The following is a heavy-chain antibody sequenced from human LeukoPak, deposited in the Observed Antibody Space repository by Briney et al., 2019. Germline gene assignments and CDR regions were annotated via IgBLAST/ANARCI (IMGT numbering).Heavy chain of an antibody. CDR2: IYHSGST. J-gene: IGHJ4*02. V-gene: IGHV4-30-2*01. D-gene: IGHD6-13*01. CDR1: GGSISSGGYS. Sequence: PSQTLSLTCAVSGGSISSGGYSWSWIRQPPGKGLEGIGYIYHSGSTYYNPSLKSRVTISVDTSKNQFSLKLSSVTAADTAVYYCASLQAYAARTSDYWGQGTLVTVSS. CDR3: ASLQAYAARTSDY.